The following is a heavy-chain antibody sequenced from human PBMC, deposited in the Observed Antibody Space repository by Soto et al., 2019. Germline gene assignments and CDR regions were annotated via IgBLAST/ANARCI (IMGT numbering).Heavy chain of an antibody. V-gene: IGHV3-33*01. Sequence: GGSMRLSCAASGFTFSSYGMHWVRQAPGKGLEWVAVIWYDGSNKYYADSVKGRFTISRDNSKNTLYLQMNSLRAEDMAVYYCARDSEWLVLVLASRYGMDVWGQGTTVTVSS. CDR1: GFTFSSYG. CDR2: IWYDGSNK. D-gene: IGHD6-19*01. J-gene: IGHJ6*02. CDR3: ARDSEWLVLVLASRYGMDV.